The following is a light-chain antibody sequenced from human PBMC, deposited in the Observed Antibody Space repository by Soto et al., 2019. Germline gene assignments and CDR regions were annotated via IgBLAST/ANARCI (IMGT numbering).Light chain of an antibody. CDR1: SSNIGNND. CDR3: AAWDDSLGEV. Sequence: QSALTRAPSASGTPGQRVTISCSGSSSNIGNNDVYWYQQFPGTAPKLVVYKNNQRPSGVPDRFSGSKSGTSASLAISGLRSEDEADYYCAAWDDSLGEVFGTGTKVTVL. V-gene: IGLV1-47*01. J-gene: IGLJ1*01. CDR2: KNN.